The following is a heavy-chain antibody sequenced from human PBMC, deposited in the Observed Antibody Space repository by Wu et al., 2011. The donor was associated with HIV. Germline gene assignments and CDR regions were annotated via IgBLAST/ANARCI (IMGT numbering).Heavy chain of an antibody. D-gene: IGHD1-26*01. CDR2: IVVGSGNT. J-gene: IGHJ4*02. Sequence: QVQLVQSGAEVRTPGGLSEGLLQGSGYTFTSYEISWVRQAAGQGLEWMGWIVVGSGNTNYAQNFQERVSITRDMSTGTLYMQLSSLRSEDTAVYYCARGATDFDYWGQGTLVTVSS. CDR1: GYTFTSYE. CDR3: ARGATDFDY. V-gene: IGHV1-8*03.